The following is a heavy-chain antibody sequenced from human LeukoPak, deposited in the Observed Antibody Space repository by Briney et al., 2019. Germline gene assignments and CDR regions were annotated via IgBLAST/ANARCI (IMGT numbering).Heavy chain of an antibody. CDR1: GYTFTSYY. J-gene: IGHJ6*03. CDR3: ARDGDYYYYYMDV. D-gene: IGHD3-16*01. V-gene: IGHV1-46*01. CDR2: INPSVGIT. Sequence: ASVKVSCKASGYTFTSYYMHWVRQAPGQGLEWMGIINPSVGITSYAQKFQGRVTMTRDMSTSTVYMELSSLRSEDTAVYYCARDGDYYYYYMDVWGKGTTVTVSS.